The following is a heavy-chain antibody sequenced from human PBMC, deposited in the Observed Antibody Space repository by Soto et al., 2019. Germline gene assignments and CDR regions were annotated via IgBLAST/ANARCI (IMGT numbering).Heavy chain of an antibody. D-gene: IGHD3-22*01. CDR3: ARQPYDSTGYYYGA. CDR2: MYSGGNT. CDR1: GGSFSSCTYY. Sequence: SETLSVTCTVSGGSFSSCTYYWGWIRQPPGKGLEWIGSMYSGGNTYYNPSLKSRVTVSVDTSKNHFSLKLTSVTAADTAMYYCARQPYDSTGYYYGAWGEGTLVTVPS. J-gene: IGHJ5*02. V-gene: IGHV4-39*01.